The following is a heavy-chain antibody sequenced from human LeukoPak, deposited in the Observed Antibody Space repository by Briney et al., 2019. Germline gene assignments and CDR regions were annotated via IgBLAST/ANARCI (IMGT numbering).Heavy chain of an antibody. D-gene: IGHD2-21*01. CDR2: ISASGGST. CDR3: AKASDRYYFDY. CDR1: GFTFSTYA. V-gene: IGHV3-23*01. Sequence: AGSLRLSCAASGFTFSTYAMHWVRQAPGKGLEWVSGISASGGSTFYADSVKGRFTISKDNSKNTLFLQMNSLRREDTAMYYCAKASDRYYFDYWGQGTPVTVSS. J-gene: IGHJ4*02.